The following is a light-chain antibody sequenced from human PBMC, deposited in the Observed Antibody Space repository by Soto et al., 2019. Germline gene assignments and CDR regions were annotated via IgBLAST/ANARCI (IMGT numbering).Light chain of an antibody. CDR3: QQYNNWLKWT. V-gene: IGKV3-15*01. J-gene: IGKJ1*01. CDR1: QSIGSN. CDR2: DAS. Sequence: EIVMTQSPATLSVSPGERATLSCRASQSIGSNLAWYQQKPGQGPRLLIYDASTRATGIPARFSGSGSGTDFTLTISSLQSEDFAVYYCQQYNNWLKWTFGQGTKVEIK.